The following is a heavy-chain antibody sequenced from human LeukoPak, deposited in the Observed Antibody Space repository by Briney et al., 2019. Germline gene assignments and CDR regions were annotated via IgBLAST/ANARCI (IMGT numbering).Heavy chain of an antibody. V-gene: IGHV4-38-2*02. CDR1: GYSISSGYY. J-gene: IGHJ4*02. CDR3: ASTTVRSGY. Sequence: SGTLSLTCTVSGYSISSGYYWGWIRQPPGKGLEWIGSIYHSGSTYYNPSLKSRVTISVDTSKNQFSLKLSSVTAADTAVYYCASTTVRSGYWGQGTLVTVSS. D-gene: IGHD4-17*01. CDR2: IYHSGST.